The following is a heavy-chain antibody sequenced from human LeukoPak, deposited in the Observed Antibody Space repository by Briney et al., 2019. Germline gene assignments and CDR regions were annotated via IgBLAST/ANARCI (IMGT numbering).Heavy chain of an antibody. Sequence: GGSLRLSCSASGFTFSSYAMHWVRQAPGKGLEWVAVIWSDVSNEYYADSVRGRFTISRDDSKNTVYLQMNSLRAEDTAVYYCARVGITMVTPFDLWGQGTLVTVSS. CDR1: GFTFSSYA. CDR2: IWSDVSNE. J-gene: IGHJ4*02. CDR3: ARVGITMVTPFDL. D-gene: IGHD5-18*01. V-gene: IGHV3-33*08.